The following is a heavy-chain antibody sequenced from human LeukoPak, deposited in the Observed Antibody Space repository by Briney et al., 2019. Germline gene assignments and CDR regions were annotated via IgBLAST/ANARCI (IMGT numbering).Heavy chain of an antibody. Sequence: PVGSLRLSCAASGFTFSSYAMSWVRQAPGKGPEWVSAISGSGGSTYYADSVKGRFTISRDNSKDTLYLQMNSLRAEDTAVYYCAKDDFYSYGYAWGQGTLVTVSS. CDR3: AKDDFYSYGYA. V-gene: IGHV3-23*01. CDR2: ISGSGGST. J-gene: IGHJ5*02. D-gene: IGHD5-18*01. CDR1: GFTFSSYA.